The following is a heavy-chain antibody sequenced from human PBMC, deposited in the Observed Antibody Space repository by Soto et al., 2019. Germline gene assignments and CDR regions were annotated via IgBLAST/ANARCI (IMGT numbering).Heavy chain of an antibody. Sequence: KASETLSLTCTVSGGSISSGGYYWSWIRQHPGKGLEWIGYIYYSGSTYYNPSLKSRVTISVDTSKNTLYLQMSSLRVEDTAVYYCARGRPYGMDVWGQGTTVTVSS. CDR3: ARGRPYGMDV. CDR2: IYYSGST. V-gene: IGHV4-31*03. J-gene: IGHJ6*02. CDR1: GGSISSGGYY.